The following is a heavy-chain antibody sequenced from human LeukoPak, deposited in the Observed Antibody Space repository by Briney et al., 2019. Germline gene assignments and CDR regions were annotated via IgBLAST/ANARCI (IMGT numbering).Heavy chain of an antibody. D-gene: IGHD3-22*01. CDR1: GYTFTSYD. CDR3: ARTFMMVVPSLGY. V-gene: IGHV1-8*01. CDR2: MNPNSGNT. Sequence: ASVKVSCKASGYTFTSYDINWVRQATGQGLEWMGWMNPNSGNTGYAQKFQGRVTMTRNTSISTAYMELSSLRSEDTAVYYCARTFMMVVPSLGYWGQGTLVTVSS. J-gene: IGHJ4*02.